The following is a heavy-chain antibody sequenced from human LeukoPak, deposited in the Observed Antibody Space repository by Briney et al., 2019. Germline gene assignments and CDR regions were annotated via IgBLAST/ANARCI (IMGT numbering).Heavy chain of an antibody. CDR3: ARDFSGSSGWKGSHYYYYMDV. CDR1: GYTFTGYY. D-gene: IGHD6-19*01. V-gene: IGHV1-2*02. J-gene: IGHJ6*03. Sequence: GASVKVSCKASGYTFTGYYMHWVRQAPGQGLEWMGWMNPNSGGTNYAQKLQGRVTITTDTSTSTAYMELRSLRSDDTAVYYCARDFSGSSGWKGSHYYYYMDVWGKGTTVTVSS. CDR2: MNPNSGGT.